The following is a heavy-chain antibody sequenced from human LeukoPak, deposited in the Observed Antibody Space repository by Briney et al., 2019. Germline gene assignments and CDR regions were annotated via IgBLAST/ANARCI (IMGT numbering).Heavy chain of an antibody. CDR1: GFTFSSYS. V-gene: IGHV3-21*04. CDR2: ISSSSSYI. CDR3: AKDPHTYYYDL. Sequence: GGSLRLSCAASGFTFSSYSMNWVRQAPGERLEWVSSISSSSSYIYYADSVKGRFTISRDDAKNSLFLQMNSLRVEDTAVYYCAKDPHTYYYDLWGQGTLVTVSS. J-gene: IGHJ4*02. D-gene: IGHD3-22*01.